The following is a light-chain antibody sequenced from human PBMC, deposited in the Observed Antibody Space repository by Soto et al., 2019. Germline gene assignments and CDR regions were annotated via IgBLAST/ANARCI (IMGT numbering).Light chain of an antibody. CDR1: QSVSSNY. J-gene: IGKJ1*01. CDR2: GAS. Sequence: DIVLTQSPGTLSLSPGERATLSCRASQSVSSNYLAWYQQKPGQAPRLLIYGASSRATGIPDRFSGSGSGTDITLTISRLEPEDFAVYYCQQYGSSPRAFGQGTKVEVK. V-gene: IGKV3-20*01. CDR3: QQYGSSPRA.